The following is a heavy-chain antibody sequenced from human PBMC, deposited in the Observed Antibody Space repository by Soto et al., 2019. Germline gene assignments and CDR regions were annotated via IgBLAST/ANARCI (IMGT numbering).Heavy chain of an antibody. V-gene: IGHV3-23*01. CDR1: GFTFSTYS. Sequence: EVQLLESGGGLVQPGGSLRLSCAASGFTFSTYSMAWVRQAPGKGLAWVSGLSGGGANTFYADSVKGRFTISVDNFKNTVYLQMNSLRVEDTAVYYCARWDGYGDEWGQGTLVTVSS. CDR2: LSGGGANT. J-gene: IGHJ4*02. D-gene: IGHD5-12*01. CDR3: ARWDGYGDE.